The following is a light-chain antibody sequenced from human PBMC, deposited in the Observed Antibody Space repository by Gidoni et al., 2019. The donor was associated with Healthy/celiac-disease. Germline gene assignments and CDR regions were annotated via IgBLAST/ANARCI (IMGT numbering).Light chain of an antibody. J-gene: IGKJ4*01. CDR3: QQYYSTPLT. CDR2: WAS. Sequence: DIVMTRSPHALPVSPGERATINCKSSPRGLYSSNNKNYLAWYQQKPGQPPKLLIYWASTRESGVPDRFSGSGSGTDFTLTISSLQAEDVAVYYCQQYYSTPLTFGGGTKVEIK. CDR1: PRGLYSSNNKNY. V-gene: IGKV4-1*01.